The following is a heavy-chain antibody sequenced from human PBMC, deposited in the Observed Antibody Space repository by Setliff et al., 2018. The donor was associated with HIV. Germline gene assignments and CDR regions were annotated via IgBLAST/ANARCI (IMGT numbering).Heavy chain of an antibody. J-gene: IGHJ3*02. CDR3: ARIPTGGAFDI. D-gene: IGHD7-27*01. Sequence: ASVKVSCKASGGTFTNSAIGWVRQAPGQGLEWMGATVPILGIANSAQKFQGRVTITTDESTNTAYMELSSLRSEDTAVYYCARIPTGGAFDIWGQGTVVTVSS. V-gene: IGHV1-69*10. CDR2: TVPILGIA. CDR1: GGTFTNSA.